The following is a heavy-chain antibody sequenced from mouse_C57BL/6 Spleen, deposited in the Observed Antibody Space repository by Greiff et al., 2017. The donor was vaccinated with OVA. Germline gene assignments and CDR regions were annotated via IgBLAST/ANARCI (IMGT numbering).Heavy chain of an antibody. Sequence: VQLQQSGPELVKPGASVKISCKASGYAFSSSWMNWVKQRPGKGLEWIGRIYPGDGDTNYNGKFKGKATLTADKSSSTAYMQLSSLTSEDSAVYFCARGGWFPYWYSDVWGTGTTVTVSS. J-gene: IGHJ1*03. CDR1: GYAFSSSW. D-gene: IGHD2-3*01. CDR3: ARGGWFPYWYSDV. CDR2: IYPGDGDT. V-gene: IGHV1-82*01.